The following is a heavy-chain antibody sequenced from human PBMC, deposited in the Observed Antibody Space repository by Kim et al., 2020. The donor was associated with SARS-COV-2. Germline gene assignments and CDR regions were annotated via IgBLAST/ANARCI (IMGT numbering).Heavy chain of an antibody. D-gene: IGHD6-13*01. CDR3: AREPPPQQTSVPYYYYGMDV. Sequence: SVKVSCKASGGTFSSYAISWVRQAPGQGLEWMGGIIPIFGTANYAQKFQGRVTITADESTSTAYMELSSLRSEDTAVYYCAREPPPQQTSVPYYYYGMDVWGEGTTVTVSS. V-gene: IGHV1-69*13. J-gene: IGHJ6*04. CDR2: IIPIFGTA. CDR1: GGTFSSYA.